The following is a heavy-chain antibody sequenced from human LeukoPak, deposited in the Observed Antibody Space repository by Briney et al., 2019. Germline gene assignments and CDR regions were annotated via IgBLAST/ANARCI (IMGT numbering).Heavy chain of an antibody. V-gene: IGHV3-23*01. CDR2: ISGSGGST. Sequence: EGSLRLSCAASGLTFSSYAMSWVRQAPGKGLEWVSAISGSGGSTYYADSVKGRFTISRGNSKNTLYLQMNSLRAEDTAVYYCAKDILTTVTLPGDYWGQGTLVTVSS. J-gene: IGHJ4*02. D-gene: IGHD4-17*01. CDR3: AKDILTTVTLPGDY. CDR1: GLTFSSYA.